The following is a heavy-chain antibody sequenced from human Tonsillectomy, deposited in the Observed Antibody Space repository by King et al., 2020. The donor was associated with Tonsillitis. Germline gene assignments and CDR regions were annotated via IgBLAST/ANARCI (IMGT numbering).Heavy chain of an antibody. CDR3: ATDLLTYYGEPTFDY. CDR2: ISYDGSNK. Sequence: QVQLVESGGGVVQPGRSLRLSCAASGFTFSSYGMHWVRQAPGKGLEWVAIISYDGSNKYYADSEKGRFTISRDNSKNTLYLQMNSLRSEYTAVYYCATDLLTYYGEPTFDYWGQGTLVTVSS. D-gene: IGHD4-17*01. V-gene: IGHV3-30*03. J-gene: IGHJ4*02. CDR1: GFTFSSYG.